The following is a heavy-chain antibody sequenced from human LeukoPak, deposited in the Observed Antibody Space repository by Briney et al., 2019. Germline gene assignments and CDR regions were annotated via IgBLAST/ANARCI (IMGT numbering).Heavy chain of an antibody. J-gene: IGHJ5*02. CDR1: GFTFSSYE. CDR3: ARDLMDWFDP. Sequence: GGSLRLSCAASGFTFSSYEMNWVRQAPGKGLEWVSYISSSGSTIYYADSVKGRFTISRDNAKNSLYLQMNSPRAEDTAVYYCARDLMDWFDPWGQGTLVTVSS. V-gene: IGHV3-48*03. D-gene: IGHD5-24*01. CDR2: ISSSGSTI.